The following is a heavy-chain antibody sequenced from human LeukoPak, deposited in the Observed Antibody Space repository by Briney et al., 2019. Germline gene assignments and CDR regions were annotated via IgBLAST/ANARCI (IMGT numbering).Heavy chain of an antibody. V-gene: IGHV1-46*01. D-gene: IGHD2-21*02. CDR2: INSSGWTT. Sequence: ASVNVSCKASGYNFTSYYMHWVRQAPGQGLEWMGIINSSGWTTSYAQKFRGRVTVTRDTSTSTVYMELSSLRSEDTAVYYCARDLVVVTGLRTRGSFDIWGQGTMVTVSS. CDR1: GYNFTSYY. CDR3: ARDLVVVTGLRTRGSFDI. J-gene: IGHJ3*02.